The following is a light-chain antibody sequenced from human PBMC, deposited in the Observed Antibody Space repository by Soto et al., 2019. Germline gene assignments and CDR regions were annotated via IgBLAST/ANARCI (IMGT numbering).Light chain of an antibody. CDR1: SSSVGGYNY. Sequence: QSVVTEPPPASASTRQSVTISCTGASSSVGGYNYVSWNQQHPGKAPKLMIYEVSKRPSGIPDRFSGSTSGNTASLTVSGLQAEDEADYYCSSYAGSNNLVFGGGTKVTV. CDR3: SSYAGSNNLV. J-gene: IGLJ2*01. CDR2: EVS. V-gene: IGLV2-8*01.